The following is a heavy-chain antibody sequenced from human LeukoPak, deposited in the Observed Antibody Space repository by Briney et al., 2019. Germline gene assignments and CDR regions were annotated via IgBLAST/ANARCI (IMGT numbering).Heavy chain of an antibody. Sequence: ASVKVSCKASGYTFTGYYMHWVRQAPGQGLEWMGWINPNSGGTNYAQKFQGRVTMTRDTSISTAYMELSRLRSDDTAVYYCARVQHPIDHYDSSGYYYGYWGQGTLVTVSS. J-gene: IGHJ4*02. CDR3: ARVQHPIDHYDSSGYYYGY. CDR1: GYTFTGYY. V-gene: IGHV1-2*02. D-gene: IGHD3-22*01. CDR2: INPNSGGT.